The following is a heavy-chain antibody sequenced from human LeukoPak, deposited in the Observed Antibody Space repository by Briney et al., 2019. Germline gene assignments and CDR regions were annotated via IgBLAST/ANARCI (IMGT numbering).Heavy chain of an antibody. V-gene: IGHV3-23*01. D-gene: IGHD3-22*01. J-gene: IGHJ4*02. CDR3: AKEGATMIVVVIPEFDY. Sequence: GGSLRLSCAASGFTFSSYAMSWVRQAPGKGLEWVSAISGSGGSTYYADSVKDRFTISRENSKNTLYLQMNSLRAEDTAVYYCAKEGATMIVVVIPEFDYWGQGTLVTISS. CDR2: ISGSGGST. CDR1: GFTFSSYA.